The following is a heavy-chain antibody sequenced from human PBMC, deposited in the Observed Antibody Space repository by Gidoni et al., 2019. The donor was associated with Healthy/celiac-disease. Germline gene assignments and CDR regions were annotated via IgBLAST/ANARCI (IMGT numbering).Heavy chain of an antibody. CDR2: ISYDGSNK. V-gene: IGHV3-30-3*01. D-gene: IGHD2-2*01. Sequence: QVQLVEAGGGVVQPGRSLRLSCAASGFTFSSHALPWVRQAPGQGRDWVAVISYDGSNKYYADSVKGRFTISRDNSKNTLYLQMNSLIAEDTAVYYCARAAPAIRTYYYYMDVWGKGTTVTVSS. J-gene: IGHJ6*03. CDR1: GFTFSSHA. CDR3: ARAAPAIRTYYYYMDV.